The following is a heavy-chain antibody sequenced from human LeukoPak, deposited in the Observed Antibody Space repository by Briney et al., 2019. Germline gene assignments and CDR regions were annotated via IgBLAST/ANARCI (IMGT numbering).Heavy chain of an antibody. CDR3: ARSWPTYYYDSSGHDAFDI. Sequence: PSETLSLTCTVSGGSISSYYWSWIRQPPGKGLEWIGYIYYSGSTNYNPSLKSRVTISVDTSKNQFSPKLSSVTAADTAVYYCARSWPTYYYDSSGHDAFDIWGQGTMVTVSS. J-gene: IGHJ3*02. CDR1: GGSISSYY. D-gene: IGHD3-22*01. V-gene: IGHV4-59*01. CDR2: IYYSGST.